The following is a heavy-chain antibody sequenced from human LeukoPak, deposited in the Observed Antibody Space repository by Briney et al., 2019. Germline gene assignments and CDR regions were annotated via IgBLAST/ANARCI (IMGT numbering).Heavy chain of an antibody. CDR3: ARSGAYGYFDP. CDR1: GGSISSYY. J-gene: IGHJ5*02. CDR2: IYYSGTT. D-gene: IGHD5-24*01. Sequence: PSETLSLTCTVSGGSISSYYWHWIRQPPGKGLEWIGFIYYSGTTNYNPSLKSRVTISVDTSKNQVSLKLRSVTAADTAVYYCARSGAYGYFDPWGQGTLVTVSS. V-gene: IGHV4-59*01.